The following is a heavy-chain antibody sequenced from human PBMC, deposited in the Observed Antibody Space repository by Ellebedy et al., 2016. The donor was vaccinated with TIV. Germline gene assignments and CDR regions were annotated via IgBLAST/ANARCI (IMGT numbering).Heavy chain of an antibody. J-gene: IGHJ5*02. CDR1: GFSLNDYY. V-gene: IGHV3-11*01. CDR3: ARDPLGLRFLPGDPP. Sequence: GESLKISCTASGFSLNDYYMSWIRQAPGKGLELVSYTTSSGVSIYYADSVKGRFSISRDTARESLYLQMNSLRAEDSAIYYCARDPLGLRFLPGDPPWGQGTLVTVSS. D-gene: IGHD1-14*01. CDR2: TTSSGVSI.